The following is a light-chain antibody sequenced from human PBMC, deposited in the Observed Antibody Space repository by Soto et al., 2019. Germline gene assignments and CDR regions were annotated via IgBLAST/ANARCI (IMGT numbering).Light chain of an antibody. CDR2: DTS. CDR3: QHRSDWPIT. V-gene: IGKV3-11*01. J-gene: IGKJ4*01. Sequence: EIVLTQSPAPLSLSPGERATLSCRASQSVGSYLAWYQQKPGQAPRLLIYDTSNRSTGIPARFSGGGAGTDFTLTISSREPEDFAVYYCQHRSDWPITFGGGTKVEMK. CDR1: QSVGSY.